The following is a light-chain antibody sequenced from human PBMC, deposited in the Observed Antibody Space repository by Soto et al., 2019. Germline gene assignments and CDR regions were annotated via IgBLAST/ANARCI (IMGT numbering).Light chain of an antibody. V-gene: IGLV3-1*01. J-gene: IGLJ1*01. Sequence: ELTQPPSVSVSPGQTASITCSGDKLGDKYACWYQQKPGQSPVLVIYQDSKRPSGIPERFSGSNSGNTATLTISGTQAMDEADYYCQAWDSSNYVFGTGTKLTVL. CDR1: KLGDKY. CDR2: QDS. CDR3: QAWDSSNYV.